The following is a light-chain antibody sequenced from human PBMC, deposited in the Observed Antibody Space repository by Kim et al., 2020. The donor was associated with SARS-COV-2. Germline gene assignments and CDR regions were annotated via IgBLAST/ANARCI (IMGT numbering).Light chain of an antibody. V-gene: IGLV2-23*02. CDR3: CFHGV. CDR1: SSDVGSYNL. CDR2: EVS. J-gene: IGLJ2*01. Sequence: VSGSPGQSITISCTGTSSDVGSYNLVSWYQQHPGKAPQLMMYEVSKRPSGVSNRFSGSKSGNTASLTISGLQAEDEADYYCCFHGVFGGGTQLTVL.